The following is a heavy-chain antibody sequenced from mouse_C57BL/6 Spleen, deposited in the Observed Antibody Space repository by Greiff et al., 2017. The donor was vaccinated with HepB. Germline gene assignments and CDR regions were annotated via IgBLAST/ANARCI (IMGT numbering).Heavy chain of an antibody. D-gene: IGHD1-1*01. Sequence: QVQLQQPGAELVKPGASVKLSCKASGYTFTSYWMQWVKQRAGQGLEWIGEIDPSDSYTNYNQKFKGKATLTVDTSSSTAYMQLSSLTSEDSAVYYCARFIRAMDYWGQGTSVTVSS. V-gene: IGHV1-50*01. CDR1: GYTFTSYW. CDR3: ARFIRAMDY. J-gene: IGHJ4*01. CDR2: IDPSDSYT.